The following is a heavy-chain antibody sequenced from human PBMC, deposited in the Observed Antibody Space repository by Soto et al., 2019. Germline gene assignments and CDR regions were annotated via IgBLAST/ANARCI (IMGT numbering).Heavy chain of an antibody. J-gene: IGHJ6*03. CDR2: IYSGGST. Sequence: GGSLRLSCAASGFTVSSNYMSWVRQAPGKGLEWVSVIYSGGSTYYADSVKGRFTISRDNSKNTLYLQMNSLRAEDTAVYYCARDLVGAVYDFWSGYQLGYMDVWGKGTTVTVSS. D-gene: IGHD3-3*01. V-gene: IGHV3-66*01. CDR3: ARDLVGAVYDFWSGYQLGYMDV. CDR1: GFTVSSNY.